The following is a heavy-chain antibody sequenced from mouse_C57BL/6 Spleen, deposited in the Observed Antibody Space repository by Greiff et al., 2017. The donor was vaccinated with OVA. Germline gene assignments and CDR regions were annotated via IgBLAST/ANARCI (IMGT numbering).Heavy chain of an antibody. D-gene: IGHD1-1*01. CDR2: IYPSDSET. J-gene: IGHJ3*01. CDR3: SRRGYGSSPLFAY. CDR1: GYTFTSYW. V-gene: IGHV1-61*01. Sequence: QVQLQQPGAELVKPGASVKMSCKASGYTFTSYWITWVKQRPGQGLEWIGNIYPSDSETHYNQKFKDKATLTVDKSSSTAYMQLSSLTSEDSAVYYCSRRGYGSSPLFAYWGQGTLVTVSA.